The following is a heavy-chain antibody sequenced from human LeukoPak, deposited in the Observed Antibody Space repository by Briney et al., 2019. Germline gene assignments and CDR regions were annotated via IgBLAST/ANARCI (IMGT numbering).Heavy chain of an antibody. J-gene: IGHJ4*02. CDR3: AKMPVSYSSGWSTFDY. CDR2: ISASGDST. Sequence: GGSLRLSCAASGFTFSSYAMSWVRQVPGKGLEWVSGISASGDSTYYADSVKGRFTISRGNSKNTLYLQMNSLRAEDAAVYYCAKMPVSYSSGWSTFDYWGQGNLVTVSS. CDR1: GFTFSSYA. V-gene: IGHV3-23*01. D-gene: IGHD6-19*01.